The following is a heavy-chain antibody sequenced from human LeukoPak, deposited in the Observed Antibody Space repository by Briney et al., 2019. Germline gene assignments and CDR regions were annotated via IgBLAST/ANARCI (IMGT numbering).Heavy chain of an antibody. D-gene: IGHD3-10*01. CDR1: GYTFTNYW. J-gene: IGHJ6*02. CDR2: IDPSDFYT. Sequence: KPGESLRISCKGSGYTFTNYWISWVRQMPGKGLEWMGRIDPSDFYTNYSPSFRGHVTISADKSISSAYLQWSSLKASDTAMYYCARHRDTIPADYYYGMGVWGQGTTVTVSS. V-gene: IGHV5-10-1*01. CDR3: ARHRDTIPADYYYGMGV.